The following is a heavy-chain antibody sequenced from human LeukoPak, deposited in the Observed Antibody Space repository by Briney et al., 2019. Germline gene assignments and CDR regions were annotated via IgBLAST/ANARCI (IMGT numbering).Heavy chain of an antibody. Sequence: GASVKVSCKASGYTFTGFHMHWVRQAPGQGLEWMGWINPNSGGTNYAQKFQGRVTMTRDTSISTVYMELSRLRSDDTAVYYCAREEGEQWLVLQSAFDIWGQGTMVTVSS. CDR2: INPNSGGT. CDR3: AREEGEQWLVLQSAFDI. D-gene: IGHD6-19*01. CDR1: GYTFTGFH. V-gene: IGHV1-2*02. J-gene: IGHJ3*02.